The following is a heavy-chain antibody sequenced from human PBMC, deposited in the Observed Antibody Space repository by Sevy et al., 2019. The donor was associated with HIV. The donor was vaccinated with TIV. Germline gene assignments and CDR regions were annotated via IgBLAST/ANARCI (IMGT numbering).Heavy chain of an antibody. CDR1: GFTFSSYS. Sequence: GGSLRLSCAASGFTFSSYSMNWVRQAPGKGLEWVSSISSSSSYIYYADSVKGRFTIYRDNAKNSLYLQMNSLRAEDTAVYYCARRHTARSQNKAAGATGMKGEFDYWGQGTLVTVSS. J-gene: IGHJ4*02. V-gene: IGHV3-21*01. CDR2: ISSSSSYI. CDR3: ARRHTARSQNKAAGATGMKGEFDY. D-gene: IGHD1-1*01.